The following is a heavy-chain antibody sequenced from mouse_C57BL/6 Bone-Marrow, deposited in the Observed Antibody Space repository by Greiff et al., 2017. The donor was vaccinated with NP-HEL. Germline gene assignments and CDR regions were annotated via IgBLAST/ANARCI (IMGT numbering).Heavy chain of an antibody. D-gene: IGHD2-2*01. V-gene: IGHV3-8*01. Sequence: DVKLQESGPGLAKPSQTLSLTCSVTGYSITSDYWNWIRKFPGNKLEYIGYISSSGSPYSNPSLKSRISITRDTSKNQYYLQLNSVTTEDTATYYCARYLPMVTTRYFDVWGTGTTVTVSS. CDR2: ISSSGSP. CDR1: GYSITSDY. J-gene: IGHJ1*03. CDR3: ARYLPMVTTRYFDV.